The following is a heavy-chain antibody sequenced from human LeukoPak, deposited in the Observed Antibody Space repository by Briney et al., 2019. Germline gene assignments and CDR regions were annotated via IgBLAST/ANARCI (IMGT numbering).Heavy chain of an antibody. J-gene: IGHJ4*02. V-gene: IGHV3-23*01. CDR3: AKGSSGNSYY. Sequence: GGSLRLSCVASGFTFSSDTMTCVRQAPGKALECFSSVTESGGITSYADSVKGRFTISRDNSKNTLYLKMNSLRADDTATYYCAKGSSGNSYYWGQGTLVTVSS. CDR1: GFTFSSDT. CDR2: VTESGGIT. D-gene: IGHD3-10*01.